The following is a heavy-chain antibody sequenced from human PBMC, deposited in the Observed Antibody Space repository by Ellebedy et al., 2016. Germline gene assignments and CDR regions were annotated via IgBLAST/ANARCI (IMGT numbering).Heavy chain of an antibody. CDR3: ARDPGQQLVLGSYYYYGMDV. J-gene: IGHJ6*02. CDR2: ISAYNGNT. V-gene: IGHV1-18*04. CDR1: GYTFASYG. Sequence: ASVKVSCXASGYTFASYGISWVRQAPGQGLEWMGWISAYNGNTNYAQKLQDRVTMTTDTSTSTAYMELRSLRSDDTAVYYCARDPGQQLVLGSYYYYGMDVWGQGTTVTVSS. D-gene: IGHD6-13*01.